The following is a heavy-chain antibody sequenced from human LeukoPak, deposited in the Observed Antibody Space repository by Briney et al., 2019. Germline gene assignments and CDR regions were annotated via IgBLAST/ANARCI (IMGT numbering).Heavy chain of an antibody. Sequence: SVKVSCKASGGTFSSYAINWVRQAPGQGLEWMGGIIPIFGTANYAQKFQGKVTITADESTSTAYMELSSLRSEDTAVYYCARRMYWSGYSNWFDPWGQGTLVTVSS. V-gene: IGHV1-69*13. J-gene: IGHJ5*02. CDR2: IIPIFGTA. CDR3: ARRMYWSGYSNWFDP. CDR1: GGTFSSYA. D-gene: IGHD3-3*01.